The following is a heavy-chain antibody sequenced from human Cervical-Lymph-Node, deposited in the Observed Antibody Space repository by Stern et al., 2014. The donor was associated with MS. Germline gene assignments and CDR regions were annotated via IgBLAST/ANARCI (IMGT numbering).Heavy chain of an antibody. CDR2: ISYDGSKA. V-gene: IGHV3-30-3*01. J-gene: IGHJ6*02. D-gene: IGHD3-10*01. Sequence: VQLVESGGGVVQPGRALRLSCAATGFNFSSYAMQWVRQAPGKGLEWLAVISYDGSKAYYTESVKGRFTGSRDNSKNTLFLQVSSLRPEDTAEYYGARDLVWFGELDWGAMDVWGHGTTVTVSS. CDR3: ARDLVWFGELDWGAMDV. CDR1: GFNFSSYA.